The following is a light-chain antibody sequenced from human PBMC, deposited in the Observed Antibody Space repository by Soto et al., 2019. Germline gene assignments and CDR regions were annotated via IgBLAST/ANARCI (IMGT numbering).Light chain of an antibody. Sequence: EIVLTQSPGTLSLSPGERATLSCRASQSVSSSYLAWYQQKPGQAPRLLIYGASSRATGIPDRFSGSGSGTDFTLTISRLEPEDFAVYYCQQYGSSSMYTFGQATKLEIK. CDR2: GAS. CDR3: QQYGSSSMYT. V-gene: IGKV3-20*01. J-gene: IGKJ2*01. CDR1: QSVSSSY.